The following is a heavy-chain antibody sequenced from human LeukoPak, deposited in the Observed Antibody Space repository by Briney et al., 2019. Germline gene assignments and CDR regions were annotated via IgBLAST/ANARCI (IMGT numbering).Heavy chain of an antibody. CDR3: ERESASSTLPNTWYNP. V-gene: IGHV1-2*02. Sequence: GASVNVSCNASGYTFTGYYMHCVRQAPGQGREWMGWINPNSGGTTYAQKFQGRVDMTRDTFISTAYMELSRLRSDDTAVHYCERESASSTLPNTWYNPWGPRTLVTASS. CDR1: GYTFTGYY. J-gene: IGHJ5*02. CDR2: INPNSGGT. D-gene: IGHD2-2*01.